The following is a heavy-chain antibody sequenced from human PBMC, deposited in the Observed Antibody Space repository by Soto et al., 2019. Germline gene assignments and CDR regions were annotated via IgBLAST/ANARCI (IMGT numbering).Heavy chain of an antibody. D-gene: IGHD3-10*01. V-gene: IGHV3-30-3*01. Sequence: QVQLVESGGVVVQPERSLRLSCSASGFTFSSYAMHWVRQAPGQGLEWVAVISYDGSNKYYADSVKGRFTISRDNSKNTLYLQMNSLIAEDTAVYYCARDPMGRYYGSGSYYFDYWGQGTLVTVSS. CDR3: ARDPMGRYYGSGSYYFDY. CDR2: ISYDGSNK. J-gene: IGHJ4*02. CDR1: GFTFSSYA.